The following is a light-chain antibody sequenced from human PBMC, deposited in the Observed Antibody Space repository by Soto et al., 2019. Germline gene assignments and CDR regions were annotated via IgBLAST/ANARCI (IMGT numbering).Light chain of an antibody. Sequence: QSALTQPASVSGSPGQSITISCTGTSNDVGGYNYVSWYQQHPGKAPKVMIYEVSNRPSGVSNRFSGSKSGNTASLTISGLQADDEADYYCAAYASPSIRVFGTGTKVTVL. CDR1: SNDVGGYNY. V-gene: IGLV2-14*01. CDR2: EVS. CDR3: AAYASPSIRV. J-gene: IGLJ1*01.